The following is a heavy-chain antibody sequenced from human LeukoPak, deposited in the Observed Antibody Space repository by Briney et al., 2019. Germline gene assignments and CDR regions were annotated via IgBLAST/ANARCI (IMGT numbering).Heavy chain of an antibody. V-gene: IGHV4-30-2*01. CDR1: GGSISSGGYS. CDR3: ARGGGGLLFDY. J-gene: IGHJ4*02. D-gene: IGHD2-21*01. Sequence: SETLSLTCAVSGGSISSGGYSWSWIRQPPGKGLEWIGYIYHSGSTYYNPSLKSRVTISVDRSKNQFSLKLSSVTAAATAVYYCARGGGGLLFDYWGQGTLVTVSS. CDR2: IYHSGST.